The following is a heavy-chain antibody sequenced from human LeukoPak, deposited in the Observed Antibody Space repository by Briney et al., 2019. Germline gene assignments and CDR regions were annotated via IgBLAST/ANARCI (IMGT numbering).Heavy chain of an antibody. CDR2: IKEDGGEK. Sequence: GGSLRLSCAASGFTFSRYWMSWVRQAPGKGLEWVANIKEDGGEKFHVDSVKGRFTISRDNAKKSLYLQMNSLRAEDTAVYFCARVLGCTNGVCHDAFDIWGQGTAVTVSS. CDR3: ARVLGCTNGVCHDAFDI. D-gene: IGHD2-8*01. J-gene: IGHJ3*02. CDR1: GFTFSRYW. V-gene: IGHV3-7*01.